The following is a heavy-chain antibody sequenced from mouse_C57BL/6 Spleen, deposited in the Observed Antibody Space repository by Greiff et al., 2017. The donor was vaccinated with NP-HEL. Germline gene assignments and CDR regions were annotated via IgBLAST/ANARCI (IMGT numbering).Heavy chain of an antibody. Sequence: EVMLVESGGGLVKPGGSLKLSCAASGFTFSSYSMSWVRQTPEKRLEWVATISGGGGNTYYPDTVKGRFTFSRDTAENTLYLQMSNLRTEDTAVYGCARGGYYVDYFDYWGQGTTLTVSS. J-gene: IGHJ2*01. CDR2: ISGGGGNT. D-gene: IGHD2-3*01. CDR1: GFTFSSYS. V-gene: IGHV5-9*01. CDR3: ARGGYYVDYFDY.